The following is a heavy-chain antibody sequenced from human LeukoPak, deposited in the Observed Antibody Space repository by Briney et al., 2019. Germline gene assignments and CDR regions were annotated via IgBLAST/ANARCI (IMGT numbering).Heavy chain of an antibody. CDR2: IYYSGST. Sequence: SETLSLTCTVSGGSISSYYWSWIRQPPGKGLEWIGYIYYSGSTNYNPSLKSRVTISVDTSKNQFSLKLSSVTAADTAVYYCARVSVRSCYYYGMDVWGQGTTVTVSS. CDR3: ARVSVRSCYYYGMDV. V-gene: IGHV4-59*01. D-gene: IGHD6-6*01. CDR1: GGSISSYY. J-gene: IGHJ6*02.